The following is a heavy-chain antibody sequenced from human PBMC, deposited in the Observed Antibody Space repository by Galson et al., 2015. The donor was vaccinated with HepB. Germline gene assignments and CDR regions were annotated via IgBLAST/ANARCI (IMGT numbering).Heavy chain of an antibody. CDR3: ATPGYYYDSSGYPFLYYFDY. Sequence: SLRLSCAASGFTFSSYAMHWVRQAPGKGLEWVAVISYDGSNKYYADSVKGRFTISRDNSKNTLYLQMNSLRAEDTAVYYCATPGYYYDSSGYPFLYYFDYWGQGTLVTVSS. CDR1: GFTFSSYA. CDR2: ISYDGSNK. J-gene: IGHJ4*02. V-gene: IGHV3-30*04. D-gene: IGHD3-22*01.